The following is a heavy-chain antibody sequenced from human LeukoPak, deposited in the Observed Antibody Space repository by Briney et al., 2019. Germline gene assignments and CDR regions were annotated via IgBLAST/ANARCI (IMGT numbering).Heavy chain of an antibody. J-gene: IGHJ4*02. CDR1: GYTFTSYG. V-gene: IGHV1-18*01. CDR2: ISAYNGNT. CDR3: AKSAGGVGDYYFDY. Sequence: ASVKVSCKASGYTFTSYGISWVRQAPGQGLEWMGWISAYNGNTNYAQKLQGRVTMTTDTSTSTAYMELRSLRSDDTAVYYCAKSAGGVGDYYFDYWGQGTLVTVSS. D-gene: IGHD2-8*01.